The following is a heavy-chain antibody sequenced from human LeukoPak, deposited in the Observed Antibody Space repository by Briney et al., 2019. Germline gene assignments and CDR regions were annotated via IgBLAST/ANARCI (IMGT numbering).Heavy chain of an antibody. Sequence: ASVKVSCKASGYTFTDYYMHWVRQAPGQGLEWMGRISPNNGVTNYAQKFQGRVTITADESTSTAYMELSSLRSEDTAVYYCARWKWELPHWFDPWGQGTLVTVSS. CDR2: ISPNNGVT. CDR1: GYTFTDYY. J-gene: IGHJ5*02. V-gene: IGHV1-2*06. D-gene: IGHD1-26*01. CDR3: ARWKWELPHWFDP.